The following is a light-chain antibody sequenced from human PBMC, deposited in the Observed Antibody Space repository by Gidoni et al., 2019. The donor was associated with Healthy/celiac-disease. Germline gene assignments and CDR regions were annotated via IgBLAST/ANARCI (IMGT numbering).Light chain of an antibody. CDR3: QQSYSTLGT. V-gene: IGKV1-39*01. CDR2: AAS. CDR1: QSISSY. J-gene: IGKJ1*01. Sequence: DIQMTQSPSSLSASVGDRVTITCRASQSISSYLNWYQQKPGKAPKLLIYAASSLQSGVPSRFSGSGSGTEFTLTISSLQPEDFATYYFQQSYSTLGTFGQGAKVEIK.